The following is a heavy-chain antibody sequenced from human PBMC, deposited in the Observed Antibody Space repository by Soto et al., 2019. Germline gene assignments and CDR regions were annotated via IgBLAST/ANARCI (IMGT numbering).Heavy chain of an antibody. CDR3: AIESQRLLVEWLFLAGMDG. D-gene: IGHD3-3*01. CDR1: GGPFSSYA. V-gene: IGHV1-69*13. J-gene: IGHJ6*02. CDR2: IIPIFGTA. Sequence: SSVQVSCKASGGPFSSYAISWVRQAPGQGLEWMGGIIPIFGTANYAQKFQGRVTITADESTSTAYMELSSLRSEDTAVYYCAIESQRLLVEWLFLAGMDGWGQGTKVTVSS.